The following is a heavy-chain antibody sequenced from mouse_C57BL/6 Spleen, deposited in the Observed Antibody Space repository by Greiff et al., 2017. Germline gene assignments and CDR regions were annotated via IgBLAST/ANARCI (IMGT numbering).Heavy chain of an antibody. CDR2: ISDGGSYT. D-gene: IGHD1-1*01. CDR3: ARDDDYGSSYWYFDV. J-gene: IGHJ1*03. CDR1: GFTFSSYA. Sequence: EVQGVESGGGLVKPGGSLKLSCAASGFTFSSYAMSWVRQTPEKRLEWVATISDGGSYTYYPDNVKGRFTISRDNAKNNLYLQMSHLKSEDTAMYYCARDDDYGSSYWYFDVWGTGTTVTVSS. V-gene: IGHV5-4*01.